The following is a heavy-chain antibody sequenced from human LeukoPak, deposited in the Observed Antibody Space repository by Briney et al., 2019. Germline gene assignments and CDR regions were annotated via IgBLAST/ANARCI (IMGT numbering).Heavy chain of an antibody. CDR1: GFTVSSNY. V-gene: IGHV3-53*05. CDR3: ARCEVNGWLRLRTPFDY. D-gene: IGHD5-12*01. CDR2: IYSGGST. J-gene: IGHJ4*02. Sequence: GGSLRLSCAASGFTVSSNYMSWVRQAPGKGLEWVSVIYSGGSTYYADSVKGRFTISRDNSKNTLYLQMNSLRSEDTAVYYCARCEVNGWLRLRTPFDYWGQGTLVTVSS.